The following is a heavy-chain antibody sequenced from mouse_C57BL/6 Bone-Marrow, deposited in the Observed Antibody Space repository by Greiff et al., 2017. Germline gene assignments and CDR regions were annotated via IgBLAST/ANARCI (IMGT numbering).Heavy chain of an antibody. D-gene: IGHD2-1*01. J-gene: IGHJ3*01. CDR1: GYTFTSYW. CDR3: ARAMVTNPAWFAY. Sequence: QVQLKQPGAELVKPGASVKLSCKASGYTFTSYWMHWVKQRPGRGLEWIGRIDPNRGGTKYNEKFKSKATLTVDTPSSPAYMQLSSLTSENSAVYDCARAMVTNPAWFAYWGQGTLVTVSA. V-gene: IGHV1-72*01. CDR2: IDPNRGGT.